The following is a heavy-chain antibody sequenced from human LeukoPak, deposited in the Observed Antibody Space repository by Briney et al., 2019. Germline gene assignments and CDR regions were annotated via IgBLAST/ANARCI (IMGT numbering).Heavy chain of an antibody. CDR2: IYYSGST. J-gene: IGHJ5*02. V-gene: IGHV4-59*01. Sequence: SETLSLTCTVSGGSISSYYWSWIRQAPGKGLEWIGYIYYSGSTNYNPSLKSRVTISVDTSKNQYSLKLSSVTAADTAVYYCARGKTLLLRFGEAQSWFDPWGQGTLVTVSS. CDR3: ARGKTLLLRFGEAQSWFDP. CDR1: GGSISSYY. D-gene: IGHD3-10*01.